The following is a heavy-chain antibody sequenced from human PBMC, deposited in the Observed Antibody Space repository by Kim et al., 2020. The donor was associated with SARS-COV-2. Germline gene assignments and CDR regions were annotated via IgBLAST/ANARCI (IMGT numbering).Heavy chain of an antibody. CDR3: ARIFTSGYYPYWYFDL. V-gene: IGHV4-59*13. CDR1: GVSFSTSY. Sequence: SETLSLTCTVSGVSFSTSYWSWIRQPPGKGLEWIGYIYYTGSTKYNPSLNSRVTMSVDKSKKQFSLRLTSVTAADTSVYYCARIFTSGYYPYWYFDLWGR. J-gene: IGHJ2*01. D-gene: IGHD3-22*01. CDR2: IYYTGST.